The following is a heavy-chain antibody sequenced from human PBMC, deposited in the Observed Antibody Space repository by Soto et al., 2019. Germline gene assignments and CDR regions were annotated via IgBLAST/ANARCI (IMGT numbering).Heavy chain of an antibody. CDR2: ISYDGSNK. Sequence: QTGGSLRLSCAASGFTFSSYGMHWVRQAPGKGLEWVAVISYDGSNKYYADSVKGRFTISRDNSKNTLYLQMNSLRAEDTAVYYCAKDLYLGGMDVWGQGTTVTVSS. J-gene: IGHJ6*02. CDR1: GFTFSSYG. D-gene: IGHD2-2*02. V-gene: IGHV3-30*18. CDR3: AKDLYLGGMDV.